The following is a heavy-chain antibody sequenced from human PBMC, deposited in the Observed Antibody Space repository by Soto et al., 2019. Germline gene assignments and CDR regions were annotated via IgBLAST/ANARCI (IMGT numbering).Heavy chain of an antibody. D-gene: IGHD1-20*01. CDR2: INPNSGDT. CDR3: ARDRGPLYNGDF. V-gene: IGHV1-2*02. Sequence: ASVKVSCKASGYTFNAYYIHWVRQAPGQGLEWVGRINPNSGDTTYTQKFEGRVTMTRDTSISTAYLELSGLRSDDTAIYYCARDRGPLYNGDFWGQGTLVTVSP. J-gene: IGHJ4*02. CDR1: GYTFNAYY.